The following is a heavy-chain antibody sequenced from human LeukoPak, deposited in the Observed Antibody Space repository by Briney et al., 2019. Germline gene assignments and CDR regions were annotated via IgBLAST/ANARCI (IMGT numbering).Heavy chain of an antibody. CDR3: AKEGGSGWLYPRGRNRFDY. Sequence: TGGSLRLSCAASGSTFSSNGMSWVRPAPGKWREWVSAISGSGGSTYYADSVKGRFTISRDNSKNTVYLQMSSLRAEDTAVYYCAKEGGSGWLYPRGRNRFDYWGQGTLVTVPS. D-gene: IGHD5-24*01. CDR1: GSTFSSNG. V-gene: IGHV3-23*01. J-gene: IGHJ4*02. CDR2: ISGSGGST.